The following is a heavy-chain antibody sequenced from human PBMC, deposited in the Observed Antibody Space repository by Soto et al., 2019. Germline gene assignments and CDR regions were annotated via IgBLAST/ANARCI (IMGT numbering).Heavy chain of an antibody. J-gene: IGHJ4*02. CDR2: INAGNGNT. D-gene: IGHD3-10*01. V-gene: IGHV1-3*01. Sequence: ASVKVSCKASGYTFTSYAMHWVRQAPGQRLEWMGWINAGNGNTKYSQKFQGRVTITRDTSASTAYMELSSLRSEDTAVYYCARGLSGSGSSIGYYFDYWGQGTLVTVSS. CDR1: GYTFTSYA. CDR3: ARGLSGSGSSIGYYFDY.